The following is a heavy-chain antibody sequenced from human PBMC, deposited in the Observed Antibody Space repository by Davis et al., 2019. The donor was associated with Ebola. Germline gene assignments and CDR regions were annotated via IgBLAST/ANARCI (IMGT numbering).Heavy chain of an antibody. Sequence: GESLKISCAASGFMFSDYFMNWVRQAPGKGLEWVSYISGGSTTIYFADSVKGRFTVSKDNAKNTLYLQMDSLRAEDTAVYYCAKYRLGGVLRPSFDYWGQGTLVTVSS. J-gene: IGHJ4*02. CDR1: GFMFSDYF. CDR2: ISGGSTTI. V-gene: IGHV3-11*01. D-gene: IGHD3-16*01. CDR3: AKYRLGGVLRPSFDY.